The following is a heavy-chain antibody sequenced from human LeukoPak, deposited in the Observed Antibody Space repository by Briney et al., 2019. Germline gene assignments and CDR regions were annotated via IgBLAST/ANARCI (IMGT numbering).Heavy chain of an antibody. V-gene: IGHV4-34*01. CDR1: GGSFSGYY. Sequence: SETLSLTCAVYGGSFSGYYWSWIRQPPGKGLEWIGEINHSGSTNYNPSLKSRVTISVDTSKNQFSLKLSSVTAADTAVYYCARRTRYCSSTSCYGSPFDYWGQGTLVTVSS. CDR2: INHSGST. D-gene: IGHD2-2*01. J-gene: IGHJ4*02. CDR3: ARRTRYCSSTSCYGSPFDY.